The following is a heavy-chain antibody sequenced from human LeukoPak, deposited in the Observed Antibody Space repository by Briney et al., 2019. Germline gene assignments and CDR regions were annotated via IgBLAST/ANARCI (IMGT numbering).Heavy chain of an antibody. CDR2: IKQDRREK. CDR3: ARAVAFDY. V-gene: IGHV3-7*01. Sequence: GVSLRLSCAASGFIFRRHWIIWVRQPPGKGLEWVANIKQDRREKYYVDSVKGRFTISRDNAKNSLYLQMNGLRAEDTAVYYCARAVAFDYWGQGTLVTVSS. D-gene: IGHD6-19*01. CDR1: GFIFRRHW. J-gene: IGHJ4*02.